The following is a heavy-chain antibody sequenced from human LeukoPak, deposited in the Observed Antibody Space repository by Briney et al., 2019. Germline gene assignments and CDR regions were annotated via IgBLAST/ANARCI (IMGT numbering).Heavy chain of an antibody. CDR3: ARETYSNILTGTDY. D-gene: IGHD3-9*01. V-gene: IGHV1-18*01. J-gene: IGHJ4*02. Sequence: ASVKVSCKASGYTFTTYGLSWVRQAPGQGLEWLGWISTYDDNMKYAQSLQGSLTLTIDTSTSTAYMELRSLTSDDTAVYYCARETYSNILTGTDYWGPGTLVTVSS. CDR1: GYTFTTYG. CDR2: ISTYDDNM.